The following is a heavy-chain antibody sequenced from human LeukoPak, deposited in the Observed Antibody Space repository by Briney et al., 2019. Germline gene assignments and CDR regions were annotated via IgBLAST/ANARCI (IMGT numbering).Heavy chain of an antibody. Sequence: GGSLRLSCAASGFTVSSNYMSWVRQAPGKGLEWVSVIYRCGTTYYGDSVKGRFTLSRDNFKNTLYLQMNSLRAEDTAVYYCARGSGYVRGDYWGQGTLVTVSS. CDR1: GFTVSSNY. J-gene: IGHJ4*02. D-gene: IGHD5-12*01. V-gene: IGHV3-66*03. CDR3: ARGSGYVRGDY. CDR2: IYRCGTT.